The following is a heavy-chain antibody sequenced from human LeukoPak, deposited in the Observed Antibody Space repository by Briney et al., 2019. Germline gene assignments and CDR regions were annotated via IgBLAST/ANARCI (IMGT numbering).Heavy chain of an antibody. D-gene: IGHD3-10*01. CDR3: AKDVGFGELYWYYYYYMDV. CDR1: GFTFSSYG. Sequence: AGGSLRLSCAASGFTFSSYGMSWVRQAPGKGLEWVSAISGSGGSTYYADSVKGRFTISRDNSKNTLYLQMNSLRAEDTAVYYCAKDVGFGELYWYYYYYMDVWGKGTTVTISS. J-gene: IGHJ6*03. CDR2: ISGSGGST. V-gene: IGHV3-23*01.